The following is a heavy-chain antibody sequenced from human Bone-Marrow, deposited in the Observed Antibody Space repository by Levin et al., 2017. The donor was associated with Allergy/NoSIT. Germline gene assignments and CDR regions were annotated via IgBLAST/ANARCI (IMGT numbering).Heavy chain of an antibody. CDR1: GYSISSGYY. D-gene: IGHD6-13*01. CDR3: AREIAAADYYYYYGMDV. J-gene: IGHJ6*02. Sequence: SQTLSLTCAVSGYSISSGYYWGWIRQPPGKGLEWIGSIYHSGSTYYNPSLKSRVTISVDTSKNQFSLKLSSVTAADTAVYYCAREIAAADYYYYYGMDVWGQGTTVTVSS. V-gene: IGHV4-38-2*02. CDR2: IYHSGST.